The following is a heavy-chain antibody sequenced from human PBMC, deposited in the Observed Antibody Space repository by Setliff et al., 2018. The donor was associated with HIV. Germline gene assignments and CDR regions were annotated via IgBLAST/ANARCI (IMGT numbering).Heavy chain of an antibody. J-gene: IGHJ4*02. Sequence: SETLSLTCTVSGASISSGTYFWTWVRQPAGQGLEWVGHIYSIGSTKYNPSLQSRVTMSRETAKNQFSLHLRSVTAADTAVYYCAEGAVTVGGVLNYWGQGAQVTVSS. CDR2: IYSIGST. V-gene: IGHV4-61*09. CDR1: GASISSGTYF. D-gene: IGHD3-16*01. CDR3: AEGAVTVGGVLNY.